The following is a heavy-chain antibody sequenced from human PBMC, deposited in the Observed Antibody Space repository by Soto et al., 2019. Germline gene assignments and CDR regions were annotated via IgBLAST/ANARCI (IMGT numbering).Heavy chain of an antibody. Sequence: SPTLSLTCAISGDSVSSNSAAWNWIRQSPSRGLEWLGRTYYRSKWYNDYAVSVKSRITINPDTSKNQFYLQLNSVSPEDTAVYYCASGDDYDYYYYGMDVWGQGTTVTSP. CDR2: TYYRSKWYN. CDR3: ASGDDYDYYYYGMDV. V-gene: IGHV6-1*01. D-gene: IGHD5-12*01. CDR1: GDSVSSNSAA. J-gene: IGHJ6*02.